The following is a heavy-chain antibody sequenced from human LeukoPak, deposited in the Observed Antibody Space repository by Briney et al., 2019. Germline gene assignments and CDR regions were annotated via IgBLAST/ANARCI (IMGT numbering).Heavy chain of an antibody. V-gene: IGHV3-23*01. Sequence: PGGSLRLSCAASGFTFSSYTMSWARQAPGKGLEWVSILTTSDGNTYYADSVKGRFTVSRDNSKNTLFLQMNSLRAEDTAVYYCAKDGGLWVSAHWGDSWGRGTLVTVSS. CDR2: LTTSDGNT. J-gene: IGHJ4*02. CDR3: AKDGGLWVSAHWGDS. D-gene: IGHD7-27*01. CDR1: GFTFSSYT.